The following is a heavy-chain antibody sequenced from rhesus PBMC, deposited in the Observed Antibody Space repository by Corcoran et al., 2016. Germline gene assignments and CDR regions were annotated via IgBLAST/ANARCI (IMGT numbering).Heavy chain of an antibody. Sequence: EVQLVETGGGLVQPGGSLKLSCAASGFTFSSYGMSWVREAPGKGLEWGSSINSGGGSTLYAYSVKGRFTISRDNSKNTLSLQMNSLRAEDTAVYYCAKEIYSGSCYYFDYWGQGVLVTVSS. J-gene: IGHJ4*01. V-gene: IGHV3S5*01. CDR2: INSGGGST. CDR3: AKEIYSGSCYYFDY. CDR1: GFTFSSYG. D-gene: IGHD3-16*01.